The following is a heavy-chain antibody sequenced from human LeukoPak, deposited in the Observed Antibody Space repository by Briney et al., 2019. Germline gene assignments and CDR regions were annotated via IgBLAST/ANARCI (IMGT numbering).Heavy chain of an antibody. CDR1: GYTFTGYY. Sequence: ASVKVSCKASGYTFTGYYMHWVRQAPGQGLEWMGWINPNTGGTNFAQKFQGRVTMTRDTSISTAYMELSRLRSDDTAVYYCAKDGARNYYDSSGYPTPWGQGTLVTVSS. CDR2: INPNTGGT. D-gene: IGHD3-22*01. CDR3: AKDGARNYYDSSGYPTP. V-gene: IGHV1-2*02. J-gene: IGHJ5*02.